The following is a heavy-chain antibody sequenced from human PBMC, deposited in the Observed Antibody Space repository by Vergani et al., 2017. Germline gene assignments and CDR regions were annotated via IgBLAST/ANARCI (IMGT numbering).Heavy chain of an antibody. CDR1: GYTFTGYY. J-gene: IGHJ5*02. CDR3: ARGPGSNWFDP. D-gene: IGHD1-26*01. Sequence: QVQLVQSGAEVQKPGASVKVSCKASGYTFTGYYMHWVRQAPGQGLEWMGGIIPIFGIANYAQKFQGRVTITADKSTSTAYMELSSLRSEDTAVYYCARGPGSNWFDPWGQGTLVTVSA. V-gene: IGHV1-69*17. CDR2: IIPIFGIA.